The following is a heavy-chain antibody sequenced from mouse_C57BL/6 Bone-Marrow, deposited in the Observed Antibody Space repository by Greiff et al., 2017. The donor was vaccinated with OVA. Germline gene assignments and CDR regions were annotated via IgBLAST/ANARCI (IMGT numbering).Heavy chain of an antibody. CDR2: IWGDGRP. Sequence: VQLVESGPGLVAPSQSLSITCTVSGFSLTSYGVSWVRQPPGKGLEWLGVIWGDGRPTYHSALISRLSISKDNSKNQVFFKLNSLQTDDTAADYCAKEGVYEYDGAMDDWGQGTSVTVSS. CDR1: GFSLTSYG. J-gene: IGHJ4*01. V-gene: IGHV2-3*01. D-gene: IGHD2-4*01. CDR3: AKEGVYEYDGAMDD.